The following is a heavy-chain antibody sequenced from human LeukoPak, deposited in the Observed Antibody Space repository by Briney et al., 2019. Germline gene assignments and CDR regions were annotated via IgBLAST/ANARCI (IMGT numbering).Heavy chain of an antibody. Sequence: SGGSLRLSCAASGFTFDDYAMHWVRQAPGKGLEWVSGISWNSGSIGYADSVKGRFTISRDNAKNSLYLQMNSLRAEDMALYYCAKDRGYSGSYEGLDYWGQGTLVTVSS. V-gene: IGHV3-9*03. CDR3: AKDRGYSGSYEGLDY. J-gene: IGHJ4*02. CDR2: ISWNSGSI. CDR1: GFTFDDYA. D-gene: IGHD1-26*01.